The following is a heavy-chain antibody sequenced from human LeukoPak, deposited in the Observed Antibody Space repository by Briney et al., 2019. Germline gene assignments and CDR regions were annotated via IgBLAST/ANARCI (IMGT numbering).Heavy chain of an antibody. J-gene: IGHJ3*02. Sequence: SVKVSCKASGGTFSSYAISWVRQAPGQRLEWMGGIIPIFGTANYAQKFQGRVTITADESTSTAYMELSSLRSEDTAVYYCAREITIFADAFDIWGQGTMVTVSS. D-gene: IGHD3-3*01. V-gene: IGHV1-69*13. CDR3: AREITIFADAFDI. CDR1: GGTFSSYA. CDR2: IIPIFGTA.